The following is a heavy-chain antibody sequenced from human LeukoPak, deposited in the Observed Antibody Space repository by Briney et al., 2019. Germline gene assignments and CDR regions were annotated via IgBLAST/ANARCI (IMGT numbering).Heavy chain of an antibody. CDR3: ARGARGRYSSSYYYGMDV. V-gene: IGHV4-39*01. CDR1: GGSISSSSYY. CDR2: IYYSGST. J-gene: IGHJ6*02. D-gene: IGHD6-6*01. Sequence: SETLSLTCIVSGGSISSSSYYWGWIRQPPGKGLEWIGTIYYSGSTYYNPSLKSRVTISVDTSKDQFSLKLSSVTAADTAVYYCARGARGRYSSSYYYGMDVWGQGTTVTVSS.